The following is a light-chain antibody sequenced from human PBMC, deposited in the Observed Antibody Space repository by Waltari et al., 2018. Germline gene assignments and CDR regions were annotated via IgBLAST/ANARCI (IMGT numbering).Light chain of an antibody. CDR3: QVWETTSGHPTAV. Sequence: SYVMSQPPSVSVAPGETARITCAGDTIDGKSVHWYQQKPGQAPVVVIYYDSDRPSGIPERFSGSNSGDTATLTISRVGAGDEADYSCQVWETTSGHPTAVFGGGTKLTVL. J-gene: IGLJ2*01. V-gene: IGLV3-21*01. CDR1: TIDGKS. CDR2: YDS.